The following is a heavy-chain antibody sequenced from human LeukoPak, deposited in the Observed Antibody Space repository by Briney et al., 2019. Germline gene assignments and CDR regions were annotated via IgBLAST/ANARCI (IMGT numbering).Heavy chain of an antibody. CDR1: GASISSNH. Sequence: PSETLSLTCTVSGASISSNHWSWIRQPPGKGLEWIGYTSNSGSTNYNPSLKSRVTISLDTSKNQFSLKLSSVTAADTAVYYCARTKRWLHWDYWGQGTLVTVSS. V-gene: IGHV4-59*08. J-gene: IGHJ4*02. CDR2: TSNSGST. CDR3: ARTKRWLHWDY. D-gene: IGHD5-24*01.